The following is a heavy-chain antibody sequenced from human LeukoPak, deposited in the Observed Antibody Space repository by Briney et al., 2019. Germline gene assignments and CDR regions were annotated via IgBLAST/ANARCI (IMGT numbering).Heavy chain of an antibody. CDR2: IYTSGST. D-gene: IGHD1-26*01. J-gene: IGHJ5*02. CDR1: GGSISSGSYY. Sequence: PSETLSLTCTVSGGSISSGSYYWSWIGQPAGKGLEWIGRIYTSGSTNENPSRKRQITITVERSKNKYSRKLSSVTAADTAVYYCARAPEWELGFDPWGQGTLVTVSS. V-gene: IGHV4-61*02. CDR3: ARAPEWELGFDP.